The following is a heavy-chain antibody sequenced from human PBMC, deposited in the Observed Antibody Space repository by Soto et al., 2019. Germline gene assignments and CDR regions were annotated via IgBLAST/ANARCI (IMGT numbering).Heavy chain of an antibody. J-gene: IGHJ6*02. D-gene: IGHD2-15*01. V-gene: IGHV3-30*18. Sequence: PGGSLRLSCAASGFTFSSYGMHWVRQAPGKGLEWAAVISYDGSNKYYADSVKGRFTISRDNSKNTLYLQMNSLRAEDTAVYYCAKDIFLSSGVVVYYYYGMDVWGQGTTVTVSS. CDR3: AKDIFLSSGVVVYYYYGMDV. CDR2: ISYDGSNK. CDR1: GFTFSSYG.